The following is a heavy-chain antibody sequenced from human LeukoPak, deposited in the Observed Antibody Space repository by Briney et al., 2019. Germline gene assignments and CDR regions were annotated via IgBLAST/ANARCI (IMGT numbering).Heavy chain of an antibody. Sequence: SPTLSLTCAISGDSVSSNSAAWNWIRQSPSRGLEWLGRTYYRSKWFNGYAVSVKSRITINPDTSKNQFSLHLNSVTPEDTAVYYCTRYDSSGYYFDYWGQGTLVTVSS. CDR3: TRYDSSGYYFDY. CDR2: TYYRSKWFN. J-gene: IGHJ4*02. V-gene: IGHV6-1*01. D-gene: IGHD3-22*01. CDR1: GDSVSSNSAA.